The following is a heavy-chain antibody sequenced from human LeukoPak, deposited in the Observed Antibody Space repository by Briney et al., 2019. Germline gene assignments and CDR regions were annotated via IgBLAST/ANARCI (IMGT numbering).Heavy chain of an antibody. J-gene: IGHJ4*02. D-gene: IGHD3-9*01. CDR3: AKGGTYYDILTGYNFDY. Sequence: PGGSLRLSCAASGFTFSSYGMSWVRQAPGKGLEWVSAISGSGGSTYYAGSVKGRFTISRDNSKNTLYLQMNSLRAEDTAVYYCAKGGTYYDILTGYNFDYWGQGTLVTVSS. CDR1: GFTFSSYG. V-gene: IGHV3-23*01. CDR2: ISGSGGST.